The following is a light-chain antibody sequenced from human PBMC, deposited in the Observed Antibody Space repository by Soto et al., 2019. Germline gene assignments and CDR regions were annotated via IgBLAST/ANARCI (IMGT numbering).Light chain of an antibody. CDR2: EVT. Sequence: QSALTQPPSASGSPGQSVTMSCTGTRSDVGRDNYVSWYQLHPGKVPKLLIYEVTHEPSGLPDRFSACKSGNTASLTVSGLQAEDEADYYCSSFVGSNIFVFGSGTKVTVL. CDR3: SSFVGSNIFV. CDR1: RSDVGRDNY. J-gene: IGLJ1*01. V-gene: IGLV2-8*01.